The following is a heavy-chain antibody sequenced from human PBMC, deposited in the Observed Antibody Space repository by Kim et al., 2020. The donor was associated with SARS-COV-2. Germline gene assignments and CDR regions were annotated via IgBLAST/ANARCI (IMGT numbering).Heavy chain of an antibody. J-gene: IGHJ4*02. V-gene: IGHV4-39*07. CDR2: IYYSGST. CDR1: GGSISSSSYY. D-gene: IGHD6-13*01. CDR3: ASPYSSSGGY. Sequence: SETLSLTCTVSGGSISSSSYYWGWIRQPPGKGLEWIGSIYYSGSTYYNPSLKSRVTISVDTSKNQFSLKLSSVTAADTAVYYCASPYSSSGGYWGQGTLVTVSS.